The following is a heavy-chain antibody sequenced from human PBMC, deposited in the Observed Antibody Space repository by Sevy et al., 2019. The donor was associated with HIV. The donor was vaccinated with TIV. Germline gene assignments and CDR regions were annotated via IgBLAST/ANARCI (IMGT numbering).Heavy chain of an antibody. J-gene: IGHJ5*02. V-gene: IGHV3-74*01. Sequence: GGSLRLSCEASGFIFNSYWMHWVRQVPGKGLEWVSHINSEGSRTSYVDAVKGRFTISRDNAKNTLFLQMNSLRADDTAVYYCVRRYGDYRVGFDPWGQGTLVTVSS. CDR1: GFIFNSYW. CDR2: INSEGSRT. D-gene: IGHD2-21*02. CDR3: VRRYGDYRVGFDP.